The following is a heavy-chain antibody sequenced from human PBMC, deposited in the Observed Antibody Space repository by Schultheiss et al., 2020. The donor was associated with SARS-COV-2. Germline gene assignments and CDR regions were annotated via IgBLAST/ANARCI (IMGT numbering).Heavy chain of an antibody. J-gene: IGHJ6*02. CDR1: GGSISSSSYY. CDR2: IYYSGST. CDR3: ARSYSGYLDYYYYCMDV. D-gene: IGHD3-22*01. V-gene: IGHV4-39*01. Sequence: SETLSLTCTVSGGSISSSSYYWGWIRQPPGKGLEWIGSIYYSGSTYYNPSLKSRVTISVDTSKNQFSLKLSSVTAADTAVYYCARSYSGYLDYYYYCMDVWGQGTTVTVSS.